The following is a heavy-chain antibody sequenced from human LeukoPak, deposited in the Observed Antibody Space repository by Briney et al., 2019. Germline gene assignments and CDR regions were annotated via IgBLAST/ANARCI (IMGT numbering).Heavy chain of an antibody. D-gene: IGHD2-2*01. Sequence: GGSLRLSCAASGFTFSSKTMSWVRQAPGKGLERVSVISGSGGSTYYADSMKGRFTTSRDNSMNTLYLQMNSLRAEDTAVYYCAKGDSTSCCRGEVSWGQGTLVTVSS. CDR2: ISGSGGST. J-gene: IGHJ5*02. CDR3: AKGDSTSCCRGEVS. CDR1: GFTFSSKT. V-gene: IGHV3-23*01.